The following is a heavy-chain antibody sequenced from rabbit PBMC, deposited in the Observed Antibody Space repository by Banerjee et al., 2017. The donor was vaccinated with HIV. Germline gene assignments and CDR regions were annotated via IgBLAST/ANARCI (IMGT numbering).Heavy chain of an antibody. CDR3: ARDGGVMPAFSL. CDR1: GFSISSSYD. J-gene: IGHJ4*01. Sequence: QEQLEESGGDLVKPEGSLTLTCTASGFSISSSYDMCWVRQAPGKGLEWIGCIYAGSSGSTYYASWAKGRFTISKTSSTTVTLQMTSLTAADTATYFCARDGGVMPAFSLWGPGTLVTVS. V-gene: IGHV1S45*01. D-gene: IGHD3-1*01. CDR2: IYAGSSGST.